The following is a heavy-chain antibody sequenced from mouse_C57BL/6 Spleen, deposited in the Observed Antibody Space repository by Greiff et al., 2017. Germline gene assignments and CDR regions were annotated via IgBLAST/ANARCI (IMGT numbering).Heavy chain of an antibody. CDR2: IDPNSGGT. CDR3: AREQTAQATSFYAMDY. V-gene: IGHV1-72*01. D-gene: IGHD3-2*02. CDR1: GYTFTSYW. J-gene: IGHJ4*01. Sequence: QVQLQQSGAELVKPGASVKLSCKASGYTFTSYWMHWVKQRPGRGLEWIGRIDPNSGGTKYNEKFKSKATLTVDKPSSTAYMQLSSLTSEDSAVYYCAREQTAQATSFYAMDYWGQGTSVTVSS.